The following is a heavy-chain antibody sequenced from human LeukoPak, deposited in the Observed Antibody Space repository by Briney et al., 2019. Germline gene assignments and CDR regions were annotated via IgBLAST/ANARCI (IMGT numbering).Heavy chain of an antibody. CDR1: GFSFSNYA. J-gene: IGHJ4*02. D-gene: IGHD5-24*01. CDR3: TRVWLQYFDY. CDR2: IRSKTYDGTT. Sequence: GGSLRLSCAASGFSFSNYAMSWVRQAPGKGLEWVGFIRSKTYDGTTEYAASVKGRFTISRDVSKRIAYLQMNSLKTDDTAVYYCTRVWLQYFDYWGQGTLITVSS. V-gene: IGHV3-49*04.